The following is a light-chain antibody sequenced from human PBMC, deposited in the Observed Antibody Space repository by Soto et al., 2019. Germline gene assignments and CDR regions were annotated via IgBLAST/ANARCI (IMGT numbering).Light chain of an antibody. CDR2: LSSDGSH. CDR1: SGHSSYA. V-gene: IGLV4-69*01. CDR3: QTWDTGARVV. Sequence: QAVVTQSPSASASLGASVKLTCTLSSGHSSYAIAWHQQQPEKGPRYLMKLSSDGSHSKGDGIPDRFSGSSSGAERYLTISSLQSEHEADYYCQTWDTGARVVFGGGTKLTVL. J-gene: IGLJ2*01.